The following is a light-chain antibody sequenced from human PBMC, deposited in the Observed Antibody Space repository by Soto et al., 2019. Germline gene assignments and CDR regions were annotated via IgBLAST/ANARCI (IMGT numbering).Light chain of an antibody. CDR1: QDISNY. Sequence: DIQMTQSPSSLSASIGDRVTITCQASQDISNYLNWYQQKPGKAPKLLIYDASNLEPGVPSRFSGGGSGTDFTFTISSLQPEDIATYYCQQYDNLPPALTFGGGTKVEI. CDR2: DAS. CDR3: QQYDNLPPALT. V-gene: IGKV1-33*01. J-gene: IGKJ4*01.